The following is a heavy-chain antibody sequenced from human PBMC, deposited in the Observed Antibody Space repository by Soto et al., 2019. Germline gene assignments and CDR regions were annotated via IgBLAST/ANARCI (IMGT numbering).Heavy chain of an antibody. V-gene: IGHV1-46*01. Sequence: GASVKVSCKASGYTFTSYYMHWVRQAPGQGLEWMEIINPSGGSTSYAQKFQGRVTMTRDTSTSTVYMELSSLRSEDTAVYYCARDPVIAAAGTPFDYWGQGTLVTVSS. CDR3: ARDPVIAAAGTPFDY. CDR1: GYTFTSYY. J-gene: IGHJ4*02. CDR2: INPSGGST. D-gene: IGHD6-13*01.